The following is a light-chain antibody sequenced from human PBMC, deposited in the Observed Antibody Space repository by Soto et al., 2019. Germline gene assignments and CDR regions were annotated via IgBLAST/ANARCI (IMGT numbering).Light chain of an antibody. Sequence: QSALTQPASVSGSPGQSITISCTGTSSDVGGYNYVSWYQQHPRKAPQLMIYEVSNRPSGVSNRFSGSKSGNTASLTISGLQAEDEADYYCSSYTSSSTLVFGGGTKVTVL. CDR2: EVS. J-gene: IGLJ2*01. V-gene: IGLV2-14*01. CDR1: SSDVGGYNY. CDR3: SSYTSSSTLV.